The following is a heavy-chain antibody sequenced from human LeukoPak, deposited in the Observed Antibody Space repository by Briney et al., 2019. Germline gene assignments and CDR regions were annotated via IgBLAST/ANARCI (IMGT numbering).Heavy chain of an antibody. CDR1: GFTVSSNY. V-gene: IGHV4-59*04. CDR2: VHYTGST. CDR3: ATLGLLRGAGFNLATHFDF. Sequence: PGGSLRLSCAASGFTVSSNYMSWIRQPPGKGLEMIGYVHYTGSTFYNSSLKSRVTISADTSQNQFSLSLTSVTAADTAVYYCATLGLLRGAGFNLATHFDFWGQGTLVTVSS. D-gene: IGHD1-26*01. J-gene: IGHJ4*02.